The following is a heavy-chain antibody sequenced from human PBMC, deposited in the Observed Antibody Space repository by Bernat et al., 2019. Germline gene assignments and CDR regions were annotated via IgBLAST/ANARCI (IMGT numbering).Heavy chain of an antibody. D-gene: IGHD6-13*01. CDR2: ISYEGSKK. J-gene: IGHJ6*02. Sequence: QVQLVESGGGVVQPGRSLRLSCAASGFTFSTFAMHWVRQAPGQGLEWVAVISYEGSKKYLADSVKGRFTISRDNSKNTLYVQMNSLRPEDTAVYYCARAPDSSSWNPDFLYYHYGMDVWGQGTTVTVSS. V-gene: IGHV3-30-3*01. CDR1: GFTFSTFA. CDR3: ARAPDSSSWNPDFLYYHYGMDV.